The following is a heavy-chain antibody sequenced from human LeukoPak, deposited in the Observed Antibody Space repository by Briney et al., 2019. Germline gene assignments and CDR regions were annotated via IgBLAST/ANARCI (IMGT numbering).Heavy chain of an antibody. CDR3: AKLRLGELSLYLDY. CDR2: ISGSGGST. V-gene: IGHV3-23*01. J-gene: IGHJ4*02. D-gene: IGHD3-16*02. CDR1: GFTFSSYA. Sequence: GGSLRLSCAASGFTFSSYAMSWVRRAPGKGLEWVSAISGSGGSTYYADSVKGRFTISRDNSKNTLYLQMNSLRAEDTAVCYCAKLRLGELSLYLDYWGQGTLVTVSS.